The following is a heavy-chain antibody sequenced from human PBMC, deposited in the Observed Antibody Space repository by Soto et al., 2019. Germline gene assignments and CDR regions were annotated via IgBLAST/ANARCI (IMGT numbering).Heavy chain of an antibody. CDR2: ISFDGSKK. CDR1: GLSFINDD. J-gene: IGHJ6*02. V-gene: IGHV3-30*18. CDR3: AKDRDIAYHLEGGFYYSGMDV. Sequence: PGGSLRLSCVVSGLSFINDDMYWVRQAPGKGLEWVAFISFDGSKKYYGDSVKGRFTISRDNSKNTLFLQMSSLRAEDTARYYCAKDRDIAYHLEGGFYYSGMDVWGQGTTVTVSS. D-gene: IGHD5-12*01.